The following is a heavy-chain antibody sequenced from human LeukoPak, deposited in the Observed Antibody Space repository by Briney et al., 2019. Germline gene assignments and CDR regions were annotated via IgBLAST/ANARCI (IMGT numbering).Heavy chain of an antibody. Sequence: GGSLRLSCAASGFAFSSYGMHWIRQAPGKGLEWVAIIWSDGSRKYHTDSLKGRFTISRDNSKDMLYLQMNSLRVEDTAVYYCASAAGAFDMWGQGTLVTVSS. CDR3: ASAAGAFDM. CDR2: IWSDGSRK. D-gene: IGHD6-13*01. J-gene: IGHJ3*02. V-gene: IGHV3-33*01. CDR1: GFAFSSYG.